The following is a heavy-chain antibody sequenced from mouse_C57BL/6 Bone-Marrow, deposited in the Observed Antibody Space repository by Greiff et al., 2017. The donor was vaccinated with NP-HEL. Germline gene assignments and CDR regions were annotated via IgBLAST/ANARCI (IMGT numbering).Heavy chain of an antibody. V-gene: IGHV5-17*01. D-gene: IGHD1-1*01. J-gene: IGHJ3*01. Sequence: EVKLMESGGGLVKPGGSLKLSCAASGFTFSDYGMHWVRQAPEKGLEWVAYISSGSSTTYYADTVKGRFTISRDNAKNTLFLQMTSLRSEDTAMYYCARPLFREIYYDGSSYLWFAYWGQGTLVTVSA. CDR3: ARPLFREIYYDGSSYLWFAY. CDR1: GFTFSDYG. CDR2: ISSGSSTT.